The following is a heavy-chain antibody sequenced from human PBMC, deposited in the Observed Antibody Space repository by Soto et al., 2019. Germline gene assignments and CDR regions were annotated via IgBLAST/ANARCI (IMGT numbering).Heavy chain of an antibody. Sequence: QVQLVQSGAEVKKPGASVKVSCKASGYTFTSYGISWVRQAPGQGLEWMGWISAYNGNTNYAQKLPCRVTMTTDTSTSTAYMELRSLRSDDTAVYYCARATYYYDRVDAFDICGQGTMVTVSS. J-gene: IGHJ3*02. CDR2: ISAYNGNT. CDR3: ARATYYYDRVDAFDI. V-gene: IGHV1-18*01. D-gene: IGHD3-22*01. CDR1: GYTFTSYG.